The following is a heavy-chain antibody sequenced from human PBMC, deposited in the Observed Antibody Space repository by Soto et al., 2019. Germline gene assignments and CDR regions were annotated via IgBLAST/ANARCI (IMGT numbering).Heavy chain of an antibody. Sequence: QVQLVQSGAEEKKPGASVKVSCKASGYTFTSHAMHWVRQAPGKRLGWMGWINAGNGNTKYSQKFQGRVTITTDTSASTAYMELSSLRSEDTAVYYCARDGIAAAGPSRFDPWGQGTLVTVSS. CDR3: ARDGIAAAGPSRFDP. CDR1: GYTFTSHA. J-gene: IGHJ5*02. CDR2: INAGNGNT. D-gene: IGHD6-13*01. V-gene: IGHV1-3*05.